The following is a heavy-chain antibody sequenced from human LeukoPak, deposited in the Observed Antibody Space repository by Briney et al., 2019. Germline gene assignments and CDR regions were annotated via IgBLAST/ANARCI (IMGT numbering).Heavy chain of an antibody. V-gene: IGHV3-74*01. D-gene: IGHD3-10*01. Sequence: GGSLRLSCAASGFTFGTYWMHWVRQVPGKGLVWVSRINTDGSTTNYADSVKGRFTMSRDNAKNTVYLQMNSLRAEDTAVYYCARGVSTLVRGPGYWGQGTLVTVSS. CDR3: ARGVSTLVRGPGY. CDR1: GFTFGTYW. CDR2: INTDGSTT. J-gene: IGHJ4*02.